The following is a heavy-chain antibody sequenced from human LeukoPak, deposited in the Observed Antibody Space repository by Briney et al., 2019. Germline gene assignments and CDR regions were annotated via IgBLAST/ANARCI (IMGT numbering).Heavy chain of an antibody. J-gene: IGHJ4*02. Sequence: SETLSLTCAVYGGSFSGYYWSWIRQPPGKGLEWIGEINHSGSTNHNPSLKSRVTISVDTSKNQFSLKLSSVTAADTAVYYCARGDGYYDSSGNTYDYWGQGTLVTVSS. CDR1: GGSFSGYY. CDR3: ARGDGYYDSSGNTYDY. CDR2: INHSGST. V-gene: IGHV4-34*01. D-gene: IGHD3-22*01.